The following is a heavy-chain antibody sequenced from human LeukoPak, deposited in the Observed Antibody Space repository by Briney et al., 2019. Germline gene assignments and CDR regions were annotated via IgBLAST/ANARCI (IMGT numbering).Heavy chain of an antibody. CDR1: GFTFSAYA. CDR3: AKVPNDYGDYSGMDV. V-gene: IGHV3-23*01. Sequence: PGGSLRLSCAASGFTFSAYAMTWVRQAPEKGLEWVSAISGTGGSTYYVDSVKGRFTISRDNSKNTLYLQMNSLRAEDTAVYYRAKVPNDYGDYSGMDVWGQGTTVTVSS. J-gene: IGHJ6*02. CDR2: ISGTGGST. D-gene: IGHD4-17*01.